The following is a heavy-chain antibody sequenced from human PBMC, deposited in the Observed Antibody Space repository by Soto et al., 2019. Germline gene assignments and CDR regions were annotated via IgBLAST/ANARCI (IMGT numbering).Heavy chain of an antibody. Sequence: QVQLVESGGGVVQPGRSLRLSCAASGFTFSNYAMHWVRQAPGKGLEWVAVISYDGSNKYYADSVKGRFTISRDNSKNTLYLQMNSLRAEDTAVYYCARDVESGSSQYSYHFYGVDVWGQGTTVTVSS. V-gene: IGHV3-30-3*01. CDR2: ISYDGSNK. D-gene: IGHD1-26*01. CDR1: GFTFSNYA. J-gene: IGHJ6*02. CDR3: ARDVESGSSQYSYHFYGVDV.